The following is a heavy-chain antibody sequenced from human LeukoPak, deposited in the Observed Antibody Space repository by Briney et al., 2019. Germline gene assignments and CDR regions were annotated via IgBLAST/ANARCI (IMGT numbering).Heavy chain of an antibody. V-gene: IGHV4-34*01. CDR2: INHSGST. CDR3: ARRPIGIYWFDP. D-gene: IGHD3-22*01. Sequence: SETLSLTCAIYGGSFSGYYWSWIRQPPGKGLEWIGEINHSGSTNYNPSLKSRVTISVDTSKNQFSLKLSSVTAADTAVYYCARRPIGIYWFDPWGQGTLVTVSS. CDR1: GGSFSGYY. J-gene: IGHJ5*02.